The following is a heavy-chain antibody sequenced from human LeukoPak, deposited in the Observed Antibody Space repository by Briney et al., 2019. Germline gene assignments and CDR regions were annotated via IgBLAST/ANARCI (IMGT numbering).Heavy chain of an antibody. D-gene: IGHD6-19*01. CDR3: ARHMAYSSGWYFSTAVRRNFDY. CDR2: IYHSGST. CDR1: AYSVSSGFY. Sequence: SETLSLTCSVSAYSVSSGFYWGWIRQPPGKWLEWIGTIYHSGSTYYNPSLNSRVTISVDTSKNQFSLRLSSVTAADTAVYYCARHMAYSSGWYFSTAVRRNFDYWGQGTLVTVSS. J-gene: IGHJ4*02. V-gene: IGHV4-38-2*02.